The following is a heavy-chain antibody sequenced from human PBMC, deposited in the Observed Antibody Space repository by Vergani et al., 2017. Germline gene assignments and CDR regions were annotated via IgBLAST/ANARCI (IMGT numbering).Heavy chain of an antibody. CDR3: TTGFPGSSWSTY. Sequence: EVQLVESGGGLEQPGRSLRLSCRASGFTFTDYGISWVRQAPGKGLEWVGFVRNKEDGGTPEHAASVKGRFTISRDDSKAIAYLKINSLKTEDTAVYYCTTGFPGSSWSTYWGQGTLVTVSS. V-gene: IGHV3-49*04. D-gene: IGHD6-13*01. J-gene: IGHJ4*01. CDR2: VRNKEDGGTP. CDR1: GFTFTDYG.